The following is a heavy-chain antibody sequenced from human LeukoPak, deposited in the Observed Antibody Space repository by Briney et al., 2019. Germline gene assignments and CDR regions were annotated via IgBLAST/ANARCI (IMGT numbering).Heavy chain of an antibody. Sequence: TGGSLRLSCTASGFTFRKYWLHWVRQAPGKGLVWVSRINPDDGSTSYADSVKGRFTISRDNSKNTLYLQMNSLRAEDTAVYYCARDIGIVVVPAAMGYFDYWGQGTLVTVSS. V-gene: IGHV3-74*01. J-gene: IGHJ4*02. CDR3: ARDIGIVVVPAAMGYFDY. D-gene: IGHD2-2*01. CDR2: INPDDGST. CDR1: GFTFRKYW.